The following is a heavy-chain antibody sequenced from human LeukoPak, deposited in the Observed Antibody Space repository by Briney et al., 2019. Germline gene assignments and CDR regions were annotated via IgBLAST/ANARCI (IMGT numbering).Heavy chain of an antibody. CDR2: MYTSGSI. V-gene: IGHV4-38-2*02. CDR3: ARTYCSAGACYHFDY. D-gene: IGHD2-15*01. J-gene: IGHJ4*02. CDR1: GYSISSGYY. Sequence: SETLSLTCTVSGYSISSGYYWGWIRQPAGKGLEWIGRMYTSGSIDYNPSLKSRVSISVDTSKNQFSLKVSSVTAADTAVYYCARTYCSAGACYHFDYWGQGTLVTVSS.